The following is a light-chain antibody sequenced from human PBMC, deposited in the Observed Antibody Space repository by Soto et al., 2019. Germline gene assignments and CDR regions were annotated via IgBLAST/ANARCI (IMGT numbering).Light chain of an antibody. V-gene: IGLV2-8*01. CDR1: TNTVGGYNF. J-gene: IGLJ1*01. CDR2: EVT. Sequence: QSALTQPPSASGSPGQSVTISCTGSTNTVGGYNFVSWYQQYPGKAPRLLIFEVTKRPSGVPDRFSGSKSGNTASLTVSGLQPEDEADYYCSSYTSSSTPYVFGTGTKVTVL. CDR3: SSYTSSSTPYV.